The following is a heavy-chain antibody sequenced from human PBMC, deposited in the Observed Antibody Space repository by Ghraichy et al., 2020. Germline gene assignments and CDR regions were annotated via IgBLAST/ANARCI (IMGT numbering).Heavy chain of an antibody. D-gene: IGHD1-26*01. CDR2: INHSGST. Sequence: SETLSLTCAVYGGSFSGCYWSWIRQPPGKRLEWIGEINHSGSTNYNPSLKSRVTISVDTSKNQFSLKLSSVTAADTAVYYCARSYGTKGMDVWGQGTTVTVSS. CDR3: ARSYGTKGMDV. CDR1: GGSFSGCY. J-gene: IGHJ6*02. V-gene: IGHV4-34*01.